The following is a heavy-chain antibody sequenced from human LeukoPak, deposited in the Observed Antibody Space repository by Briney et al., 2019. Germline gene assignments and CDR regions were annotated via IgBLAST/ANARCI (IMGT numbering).Heavy chain of an antibody. J-gene: IGHJ4*02. V-gene: IGHV1-69*04. D-gene: IGHD2-2*01. Sequence: GASVKVSYKPSGYTFSSYAISWVRQAPGQGLEWMGRIIPILGIANYAQKFQGRVTITADKSTSTACMELSSLRSEATAVYYCASHSAHCSSTSCYADYGSGRHYFDYWGQGTLVTVSS. CDR1: GYTFSSYA. CDR3: ASHSAHCSSTSCYADYGSGRHYFDY. CDR2: IIPILGIA.